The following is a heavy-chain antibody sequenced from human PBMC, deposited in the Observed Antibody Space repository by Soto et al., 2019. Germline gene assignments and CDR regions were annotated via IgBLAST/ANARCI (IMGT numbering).Heavy chain of an antibody. CDR2: ISSSSSYI. Sequence: GRSLRLSCAASAFTSSRHSMNWDRQAPGKGLQWLSSISSSSSYIYCADSVKGRFTISRDKAKNSLYLQMNSLRAEDTAVYYCARDGPELLWFGELTNYYGRDVWGQGTTVTVSS. CDR1: AFTSSRHS. D-gene: IGHD3-10*01. J-gene: IGHJ6*02. V-gene: IGHV3-21*01. CDR3: ARDGPELLWFGELTNYYGRDV.